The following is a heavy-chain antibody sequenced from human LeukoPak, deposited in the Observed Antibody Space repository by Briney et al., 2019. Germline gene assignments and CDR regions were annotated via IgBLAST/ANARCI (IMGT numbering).Heavy chain of an antibody. CDR3: TRQVVVAAAAWDY. Sequence: SGPTLVNPTQTLTLTCTFSGFSLSTSAMCLSWIRQPPGKALEWLAHIYWYDNKYYSTSLKTRLTISKDTSKNQVVLTMTNMDPVDTATYYCTRQVVVAAAAWDYWGQGTLVTVSS. CDR2: IYWYDNK. CDR1: GFSLSTSAMC. V-gene: IGHV2-70*01. J-gene: IGHJ4*02. D-gene: IGHD2-15*01.